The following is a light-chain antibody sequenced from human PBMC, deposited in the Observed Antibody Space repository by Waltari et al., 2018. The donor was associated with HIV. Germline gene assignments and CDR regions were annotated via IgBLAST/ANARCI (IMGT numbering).Light chain of an antibody. CDR2: DAS. CDR3: QQYVTAPDT. V-gene: IGKV3-20*01. Sequence: EIVLTQSPGTLSLSPGERATLSCRASQSIGNNYLAWYQQKGGLAPRLLMYDASRRATGIPDRFSGSGSGTDFTLTISRLEPDDFAVYYCQQYVTAPDTFGQGTKLEIK. CDR1: QSIGNNY. J-gene: IGKJ2*01.